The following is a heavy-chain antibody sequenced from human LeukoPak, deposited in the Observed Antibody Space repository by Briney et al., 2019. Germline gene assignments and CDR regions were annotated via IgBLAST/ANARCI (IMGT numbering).Heavy chain of an antibody. J-gene: IGHJ6*04. V-gene: IGHV4-34*01. D-gene: IGHD2-2*01. CDR2: VNHSGST. CDR1: GESFSGYY. Sequence: SETLSLTCAVYGESFSGYYWSWIRQPPGKGLEWIGEVNHSGSTNYNPSLKSRVTISVDTSKNQFSLKLSSVTAADTAVYYCARVGALGYCSSTSCPVYYYGMDVWGKGTTVTVSS. CDR3: ARVGALGYCSSTSCPVYYYGMDV.